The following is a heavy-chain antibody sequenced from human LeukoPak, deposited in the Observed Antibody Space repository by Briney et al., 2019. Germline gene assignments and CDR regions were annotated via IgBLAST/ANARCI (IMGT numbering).Heavy chain of an antibody. V-gene: IGHV3-30*18. CDR2: ISYDGSNK. D-gene: IGHD2-2*01. Sequence: PGGSLRLSCAASGFTVSSNYMSWVRQAPGKGLEWVAVISYDGSNKYYADSVKGRFTISRDNSKNTLYLQMNSLRAEDTAVYYCAKKYQLLDIDYWGQGTLVTVSS. J-gene: IGHJ4*02. CDR3: AKKYQLLDIDY. CDR1: GFTVSSNY.